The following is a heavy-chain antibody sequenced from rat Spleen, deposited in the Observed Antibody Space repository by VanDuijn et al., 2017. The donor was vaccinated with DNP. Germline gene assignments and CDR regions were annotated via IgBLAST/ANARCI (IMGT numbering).Heavy chain of an antibody. J-gene: IGHJ3*01. Sequence: QVQLQQSGAELAKPGSSVKISCKASGYRFTIDYIGWIKQTTGQGLEYIGYIHRGSGGTSYNERFKDKATLTVDKSSSTAFMQLSSLTPDDSAVYYCASLNYGRATWFAYWGQGTLVTVSS. CDR2: IHRGSGGT. CDR1: GYRFTIDY. V-gene: IGHV1-43*01. D-gene: IGHD1-3*01. CDR3: ASLNYGRATWFAY.